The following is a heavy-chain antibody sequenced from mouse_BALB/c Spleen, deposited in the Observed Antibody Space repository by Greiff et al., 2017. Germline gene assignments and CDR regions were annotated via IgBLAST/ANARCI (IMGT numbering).Heavy chain of an antibody. J-gene: IGHJ3*01. D-gene: IGHD2-4*01. CDR2: ISSGGSYT. Sequence: EVQLVESGGGLVKPGGSLKLSCAASGFTFSSYAMSWVRQTPEKRLEWVATISSGGSYTYYPDSVKGRFTISRDNAKNTLYLQMSSLRSEDTAMYYCARRGTGHYFDYWGQGTLVTVSA. V-gene: IGHV5-9-3*01. CDR1: GFTFSSYA. CDR3: ARRGTGHYFDY.